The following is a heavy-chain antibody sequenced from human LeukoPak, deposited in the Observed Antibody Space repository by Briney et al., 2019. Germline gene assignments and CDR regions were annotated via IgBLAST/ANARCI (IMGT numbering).Heavy chain of an antibody. CDR3: ARSGGAFDI. Sequence: SETLSLTCTVSGVSISSSTYYWGWVRQPPGKGLEWIGSIYYSGNTYYNPSLKSRVTILVDTSKNQFSLKLSSVTAADTAVYYCARSGGAFDIWGQGTMVTVSS. V-gene: IGHV4-39*07. D-gene: IGHD5-12*01. CDR1: GVSISSSTYY. CDR2: IYYSGNT. J-gene: IGHJ3*02.